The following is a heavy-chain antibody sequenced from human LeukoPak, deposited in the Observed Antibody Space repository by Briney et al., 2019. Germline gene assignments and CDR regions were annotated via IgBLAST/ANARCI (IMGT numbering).Heavy chain of an antibody. Sequence: GGSLRLSCAASGFTFSGYSMNWVRQAPGKGLEWVSYISSSSSTIYYADSVKGRFTISRDNAKNSLYLQMNSLRAEDTAVYYCARLWFGESIDYWGQGTLVTVSS. CDR2: ISSSSSTI. CDR3: ARLWFGESIDY. V-gene: IGHV3-48*01. D-gene: IGHD3-10*01. CDR1: GFTFSGYS. J-gene: IGHJ4*02.